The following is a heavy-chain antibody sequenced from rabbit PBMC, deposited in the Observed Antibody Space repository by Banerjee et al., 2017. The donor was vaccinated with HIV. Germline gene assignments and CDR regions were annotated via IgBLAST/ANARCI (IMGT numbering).Heavy chain of an antibody. D-gene: IGHD8-1*01. Sequence: EESGGDLVKPEGSLTLTCTASGFSFSSSYWICWVRQAPGKGLEWIGCIYTGDGNTFYASWAKGRFTISKTSSTVALKMTSLTAADTATYFCARGLVIDSSNSFDLWGQGTLVTVS. V-gene: IGHV1S45*01. J-gene: IGHJ4*01. CDR1: GFSFSSSYW. CDR3: ARGLVIDSSNSFDL. CDR2: IYTGDGNT.